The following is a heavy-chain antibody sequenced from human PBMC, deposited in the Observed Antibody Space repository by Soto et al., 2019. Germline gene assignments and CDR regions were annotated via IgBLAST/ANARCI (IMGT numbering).Heavy chain of an antibody. CDR2: IDHSGST. CDR1: GDSFNGYY. V-gene: IGHV4-34*02. Sequence: QEQLQQWGAGLLKPSETLSLTCAVYGDSFNGYYWTWIRQPPEKGLEWIGEIDHSGSTKYNPSLKSRVTISLDTSKNQFSLRLTSVTAADTAVYYCARVKLRSKVPGSIVRYYYGLDVWGQGTTVTVSS. D-gene: IGHD2-2*02. J-gene: IGHJ6*02. CDR3: ARVKLRSKVPGSIVRYYYGLDV.